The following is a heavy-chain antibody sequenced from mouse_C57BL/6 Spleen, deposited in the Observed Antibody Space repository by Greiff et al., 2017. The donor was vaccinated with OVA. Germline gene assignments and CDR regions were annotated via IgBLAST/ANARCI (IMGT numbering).Heavy chain of an antibody. J-gene: IGHJ4*01. CDR1: GYTFTSYW. CDR2: IHPSDSDT. Sequence: QVQLQQPGAELVKPGASVKVSCKASGYTFTSYWMHWVKQRPGQGLEWIGRIHPSDSDTNYNQKFKGKATLTVDKSSSTAYMQLSSLTSEDSAVYYCAIEPYCYGSSCGYAMGYWGQGASVTVAS. D-gene: IGHD1-1*01. CDR3: AIEPYCYGSSCGYAMGY. V-gene: IGHV1-74*01.